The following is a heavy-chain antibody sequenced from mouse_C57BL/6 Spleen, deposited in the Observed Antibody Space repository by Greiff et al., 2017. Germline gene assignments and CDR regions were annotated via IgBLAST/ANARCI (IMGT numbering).Heavy chain of an antibody. Sequence: EVQLQQSGGDLVKPGGSLKLSCAASGFTFSSYGMSWVRQTPDKRLEWVATISSGGSYTYYPDSVKGRFTISRDNAKNTLYLQMSSLKSEDTAMYYCARPESSYGYFDVWGTGTTVTVSS. CDR1: GFTFSSYG. V-gene: IGHV5-6*01. CDR3: ARPESSYGYFDV. D-gene: IGHD1-1*01. CDR2: ISSGGSYT. J-gene: IGHJ1*03.